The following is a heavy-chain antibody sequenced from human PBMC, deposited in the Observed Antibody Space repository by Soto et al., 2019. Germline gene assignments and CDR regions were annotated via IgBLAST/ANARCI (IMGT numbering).Heavy chain of an antibody. CDR3: AKGVVREPAYFDY. D-gene: IGHD3-10*01. J-gene: IGHJ4*02. CDR1: GFTFSAFA. CDR2: ISYDGTNE. Sequence: LRLSCTVSGFTFSAFAMYWVRQAPGKGLEWVALISYDGTNEDYAESVRGRFTISRDNSKNTLYLDMNSLSAEDSAVYFCAKGVVREPAYFDYWGQGTLVTVS. V-gene: IGHV3-30*18.